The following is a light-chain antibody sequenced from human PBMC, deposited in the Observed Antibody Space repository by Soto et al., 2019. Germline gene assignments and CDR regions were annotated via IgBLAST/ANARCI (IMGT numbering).Light chain of an antibody. CDR3: QQYNSYSYT. J-gene: IGKJ2*01. CDR1: QSINNW. Sequence: DIQMTQSPSTLSASVGDRVTITCRASQSINNWLAWYQQKPGKAPKLLIYKASNLQSGVPSRFSGSGSATEFTLTISSLQPDDFATSYCQQYNSYSYTFGQGTKLEIK. CDR2: KAS. V-gene: IGKV1-5*03.